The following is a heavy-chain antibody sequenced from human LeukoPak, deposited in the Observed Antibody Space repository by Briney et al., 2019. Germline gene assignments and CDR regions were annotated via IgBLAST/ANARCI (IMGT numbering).Heavy chain of an antibody. CDR1: GFTFSRYW. J-gene: IGHJ3*02. D-gene: IGHD5-18*01. CDR3: LTIVETTTGAFDI. CDR2: LNADDKTT. V-gene: IGHV3-74*01. Sequence: GGSLRLSCAASGFTFSRYWLHWVRQPPGKGLVWLSRLNADDKTTSYADSVKGRFTTSGDDARKTLYLQMNSLSAEDTAVYYCLTIVETTTGAFDIWGQGAMVTASS.